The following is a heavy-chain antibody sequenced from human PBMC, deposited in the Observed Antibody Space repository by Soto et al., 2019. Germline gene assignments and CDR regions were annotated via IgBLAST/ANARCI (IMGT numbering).Heavy chain of an antibody. CDR1: GGSISSSSYY. D-gene: IGHD3-22*01. J-gene: IGHJ4*02. Sequence: PSETVSLTCTVSGGSISSSSYYWGWIRQPPGKGLEWIGSIYYSGSTYYNPSLKSRVTISVDTSKNQFSLKLSSVTAADTAVYYCASLNYYDSSPFDYWGQGTLVTVSS. CDR2: IYYSGST. V-gene: IGHV4-39*01. CDR3: ASLNYYDSSPFDY.